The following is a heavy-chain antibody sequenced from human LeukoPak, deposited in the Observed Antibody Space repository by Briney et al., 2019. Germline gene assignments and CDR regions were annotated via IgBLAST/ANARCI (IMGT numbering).Heavy chain of an antibody. CDR3: ARVIRPAGGDCIDY. Sequence: GGSLRLSCAASGFTFATYTMKWVRQTPGKGVEWLSGIFGNGEGTYYADSLNGRFTISRDNSKNTLYLQMNSLRAEATAVYYCARVIRPAGGDCIDYWGQGTLVTVSS. CDR1: GFTFATYT. J-gene: IGHJ4*02. D-gene: IGHD2-21*02. CDR2: IFGNGEGT. V-gene: IGHV3-23*01.